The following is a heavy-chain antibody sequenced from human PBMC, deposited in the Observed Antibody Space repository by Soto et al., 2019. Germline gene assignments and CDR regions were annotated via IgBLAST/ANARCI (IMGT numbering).Heavy chain of an antibody. Sequence: ASVKVSCKASGYTFTSYGISWVRQAPGQGLEWMGWISAYNGNTNYAQKLQSRVTISLDKPNNQFSLKLSSVTAADTAVYYCAHRPIVGAAIWGQGTLVTVS. CDR2: ISAYNGNT. V-gene: IGHV1-18*01. CDR3: AHRPIVGAAI. J-gene: IGHJ4*02. D-gene: IGHD1-26*01. CDR1: GYTFTSYG.